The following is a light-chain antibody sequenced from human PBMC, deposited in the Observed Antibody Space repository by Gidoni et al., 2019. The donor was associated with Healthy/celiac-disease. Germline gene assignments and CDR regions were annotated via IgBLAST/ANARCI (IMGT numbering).Light chain of an antibody. CDR3: LLYYGGAQV. Sequence: QTVVTQEPSLTVSPGGTVTLTCASSTGAVPSGYYPNWFQQKPGQAPRALIYSTSNKHPWTPARFSGSLLGGKAALTLSGVQPEDEAEYYCLLYYGGAQVFGGGTKLTVL. V-gene: IGLV7-43*01. CDR1: TGAVPSGYY. J-gene: IGLJ2*01. CDR2: STS.